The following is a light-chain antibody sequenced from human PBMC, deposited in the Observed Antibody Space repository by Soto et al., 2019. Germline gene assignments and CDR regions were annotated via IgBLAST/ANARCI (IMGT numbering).Light chain of an antibody. CDR3: GTWDSSLNGVV. J-gene: IGLJ2*01. Sequence: QSVLTQPPSVSAAPGQKVTISCSGSSSNIGNNYVSWYQQLPGTAPKLLIYENSKRPSGIPDRFSGSKSGTSATLGITGLQTGDEADYYCGTWDSSLNGVVFGGGTKLTVL. V-gene: IGLV1-51*02. CDR2: ENS. CDR1: SSNIGNNY.